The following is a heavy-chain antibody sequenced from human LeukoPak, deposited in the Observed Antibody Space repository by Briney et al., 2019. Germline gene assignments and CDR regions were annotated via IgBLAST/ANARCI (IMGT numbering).Heavy chain of an antibody. V-gene: IGHV1-18*01. CDR1: GYNFLNYG. CDR3: ARRFLNSHPIYYYMDV. CDR2: ISGKTGNI. J-gene: IGHJ6*03. Sequence: GASVKVSCKASGYNFLNYGISWVRQAPGQGLEWMGWISGKTGNINYAQKFQARATMTRDTSTSTAYMELRSLRSDDTAVYFCARRFLNSHPIYYYMDVWAKGTTVTVSS. D-gene: IGHD2-21*01.